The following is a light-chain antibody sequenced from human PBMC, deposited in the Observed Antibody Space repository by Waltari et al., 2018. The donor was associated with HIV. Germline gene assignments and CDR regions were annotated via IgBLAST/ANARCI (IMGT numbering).Light chain of an antibody. CDR2: DAS. CDR3: QQRANWPLT. J-gene: IGKJ4*01. V-gene: IGKV3-11*01. Sequence: EIVLTQSPATLSLSPGERATLACRASQSVSSYLAWYQQKPGQPPRLLIYDASNRATGIPARFSGSGSGTDFTLTITSLEPKDFAVYYCQQRANWPLTFGGGTKVEIK. CDR1: QSVSSY.